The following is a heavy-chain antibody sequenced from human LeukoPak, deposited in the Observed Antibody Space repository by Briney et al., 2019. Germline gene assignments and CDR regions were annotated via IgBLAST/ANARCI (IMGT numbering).Heavy chain of an antibody. CDR2: ISGSGGST. D-gene: IGHD3-22*01. J-gene: IGHJ4*02. Sequence: GGSLRLSCAASGFTFSSYAMSWVRQAPGQGLEWVSAISGSGGSTYYADSVKGRFTISRDNSKNTLYLQMNSLRAEDTAVYYCAKDRQLTYYDSSGCFDYWGQGTLVTVSS. V-gene: IGHV3-23*01. CDR3: AKDRQLTYYDSSGCFDY. CDR1: GFTFSSYA.